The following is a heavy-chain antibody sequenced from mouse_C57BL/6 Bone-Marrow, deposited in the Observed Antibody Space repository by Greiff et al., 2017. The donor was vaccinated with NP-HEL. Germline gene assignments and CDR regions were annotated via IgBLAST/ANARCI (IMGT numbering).Heavy chain of an antibody. CDR1: GFTFTDYY. V-gene: IGHV7-3*01. Sequence: EVMLVESGGGLLQPGGSLSLSCAASGFTFTDYYMSWVRQPPGKALEWLGFIRNKANGYTTEYSASVKGRFTISRDNSQSILYLQMNALRAEDSATYYCARVHYYGSEFDYWGQGTTLTVSS. D-gene: IGHD1-1*01. J-gene: IGHJ2*01. CDR2: IRNKANGYTT. CDR3: ARVHYYGSEFDY.